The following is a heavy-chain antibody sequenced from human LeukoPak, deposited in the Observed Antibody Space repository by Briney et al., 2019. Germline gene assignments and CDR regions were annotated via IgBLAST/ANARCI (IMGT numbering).Heavy chain of an antibody. V-gene: IGHV4-34*01. J-gene: IGHJ4*02. CDR1: GXSFRGYY. Sequence: PSETLSLTCAVYGXSFRGYYWSWIRQPPGKGLEWIGEINDSGSTHYSTSLNSRVTMSVDTSKNQVYLKLSSVTAADTGIYYCARGVSHRNFDWLFYWGQGTLVTVSS. D-gene: IGHD3-9*01. CDR3: ARGVSHRNFDWLFY. CDR2: INDSGST.